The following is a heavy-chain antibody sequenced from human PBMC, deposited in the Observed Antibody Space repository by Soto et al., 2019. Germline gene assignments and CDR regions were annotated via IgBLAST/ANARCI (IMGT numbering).Heavy chain of an antibody. V-gene: IGHV1-69*13. CDR3: ARVIVVVPAAFNWFDP. CDR2: IIPIFGTA. J-gene: IGHJ5*02. Sequence: SVKVSCKASGGTFSSYAISWVRQAPGQGLEWMGGIIPIFGTANYAQKFQGRVTITADESTSTAYMELSSLRSEDTAVYYCARVIVVVPAAFNWFDPWGQGTLVTVSS. D-gene: IGHD2-2*01. CDR1: GGTFSSYA.